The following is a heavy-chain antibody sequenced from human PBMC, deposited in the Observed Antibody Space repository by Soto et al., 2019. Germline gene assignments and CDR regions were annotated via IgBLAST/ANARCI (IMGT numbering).Heavy chain of an antibody. Sequence: QVQLQESGPGLVKPSQTLSLTCTVSGGSISSGDYYWSWIRQPPGKALEWIGYIYYSGSTYYNPSIKGRVTIAVDTSKNQFSLKLSSVTDADTAVDYCARVVGCSGVSCGHNWFDPWGQGTLVTVSS. D-gene: IGHD2-15*01. J-gene: IGHJ5*02. CDR2: IYYSGST. CDR3: ARVVGCSGVSCGHNWFDP. V-gene: IGHV4-30-4*01. CDR1: GGSISSGDYY.